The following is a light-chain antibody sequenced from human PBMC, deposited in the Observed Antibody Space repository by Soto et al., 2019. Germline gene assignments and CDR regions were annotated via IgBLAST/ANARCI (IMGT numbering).Light chain of an antibody. J-gene: IGKJ3*01. Sequence: EIVLTQSPGILSLSPGERATLACRASQSISSDHLAWYQQRPGQSPRLLIYGASNRTTGVPDRFSGSGSGTDFTLTISRLEPEDFAVYYCQHYRSAPFTFGPGTKVDIK. CDR2: GAS. V-gene: IGKV3-20*01. CDR1: QSISSDH. CDR3: QHYRSAPFT.